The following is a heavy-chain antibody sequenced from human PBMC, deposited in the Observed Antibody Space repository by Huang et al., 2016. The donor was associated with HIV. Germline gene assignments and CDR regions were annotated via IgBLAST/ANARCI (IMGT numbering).Heavy chain of an antibody. V-gene: IGHV3-49*03. CDR2: IRKKGFDGTS. D-gene: IGHD5-12*01. CDR3: SPSGDDYYYYDMDV. Sequence: EVQMVESGGGLAQPGRSLRVSCIGSGFIFGGYAIKWFRQALGKGVEWVCFIRKKGFDGTSRCAATLKDRFRVSRDDTTRIAYLGMTNLEVEDAGVYYCSPSGDDYYYYDMDVWGNGTTVTVSS. CDR1: GFIFGGYA. J-gene: IGHJ6*03.